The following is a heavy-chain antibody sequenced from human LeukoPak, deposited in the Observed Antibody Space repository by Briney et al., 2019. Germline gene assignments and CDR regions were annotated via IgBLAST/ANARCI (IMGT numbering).Heavy chain of an antibody. Sequence: ASVKVSCKASGYTFTSYAMHWVRQAPGQRLEWMGWINAGNGNTKYSQKFQGRVTITRDTSASTAYMELSSLRSGDTAVYYCARDQDFGLLWFGESYGMDVWGQGTTVTVSS. CDR1: GYTFTSYA. J-gene: IGHJ6*02. CDR2: INAGNGNT. V-gene: IGHV1-3*01. D-gene: IGHD3-10*01. CDR3: ARDQDFGLLWFGESYGMDV.